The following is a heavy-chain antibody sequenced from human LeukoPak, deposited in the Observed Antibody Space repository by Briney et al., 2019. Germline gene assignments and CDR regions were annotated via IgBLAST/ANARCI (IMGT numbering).Heavy chain of an antibody. CDR3: AREYCSSTSCYYYYYYYYMDV. Sequence: SETLSLTCTVSSGSIGSSSNYWGWIRQAPGKGLEWIGNVYYSGSTFYNPSLKSRVTISVDTSKNQFSLKLSSVTAADTAVYYCAREYCSSTSCYYYYYYYYMDVWGKGTTVTVSS. CDR2: VYYSGST. D-gene: IGHD2-2*01. CDR1: SGSIGSSSNY. J-gene: IGHJ6*03. V-gene: IGHV4-39*07.